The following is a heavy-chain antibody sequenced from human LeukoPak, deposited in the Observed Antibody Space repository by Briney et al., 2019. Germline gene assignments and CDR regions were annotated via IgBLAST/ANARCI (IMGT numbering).Heavy chain of an antibody. Sequence: PGGSLRLSCVASGFTFSSYDMAWVRQAPGKGLEWVSGISASGGSTSYADSVRGRFTISRDNSKNTLYVQMNSLRDEDTPVYYCAKDQRWELPHYLDSWGQGTLVTVSS. D-gene: IGHD1-26*01. J-gene: IGHJ4*02. V-gene: IGHV3-23*01. CDR3: AKDQRWELPHYLDS. CDR2: ISASGGST. CDR1: GFTFSSYD.